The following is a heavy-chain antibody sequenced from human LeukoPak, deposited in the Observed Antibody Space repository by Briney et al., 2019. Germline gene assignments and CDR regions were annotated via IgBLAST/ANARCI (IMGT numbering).Heavy chain of an antibody. Sequence: SETLSLTCSVSGASLTYSYWSWIRQSPGKGLEWIGNIHYSGNSDYNPSLKSRVSTLVHMSTKSFSLELKSVTAADTAVYFCARHGGDTSSSLFSLHYWGQGTLVTVSS. CDR3: ARHGGDTSSSLFSLHY. CDR2: IHYSGNS. D-gene: IGHD6-6*01. V-gene: IGHV4-59*08. CDR1: GASLTYSY. J-gene: IGHJ4*02.